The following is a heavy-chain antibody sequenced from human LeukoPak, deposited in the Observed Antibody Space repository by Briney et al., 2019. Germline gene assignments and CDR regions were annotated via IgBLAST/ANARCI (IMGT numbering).Heavy chain of an antibody. CDR1: GFTFDDYA. Sequence: GRSLTPSCAASGFTFDDYAMHWVRQAPGKGMEWVSGISWNSGSIIYAGSVKGRFNISRDNAKNSLYLQMNSLRAEDTALYYCAKEKTIFGVVLNWGYFYYWGQGTLVTVSS. J-gene: IGHJ4*02. CDR2: ISWNSGSI. V-gene: IGHV3-9*01. CDR3: AKEKTIFGVVLNWGYFYY. D-gene: IGHD3-3*01.